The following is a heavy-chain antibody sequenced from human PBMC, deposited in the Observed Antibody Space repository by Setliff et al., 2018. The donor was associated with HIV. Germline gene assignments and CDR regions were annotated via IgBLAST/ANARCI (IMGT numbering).Heavy chain of an antibody. J-gene: IGHJ5*02. D-gene: IGHD3-9*01. Sequence: ASVKVSCKASGYTFRSYGINWVRQAPGQGLEWMGWINTNTGKPTYAQGFTGQYVFSLDTSVSAAYLQINSLKAEDSAVYYCASFSGYIDWSTHNWFDPWGQGTLVTVSS. CDR2: INTNTGKP. V-gene: IGHV7-4-1*02. CDR3: ASFSGYIDWSTHNWFDP. CDR1: GYTFRSYG.